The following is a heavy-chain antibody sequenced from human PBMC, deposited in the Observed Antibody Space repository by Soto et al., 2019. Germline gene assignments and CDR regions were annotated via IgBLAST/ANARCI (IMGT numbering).Heavy chain of an antibody. CDR1: GFTFSSYW. J-gene: IGHJ4*02. V-gene: IGHV3-74*01. Sequence: EVQLVESGGGLVQPGGSLRLSCAGSGFTFSSYWMHWVRQIPGKGLVWVSRIDSDGTSTTYADSVQGRFTISRDNAKNTLYLQMDSLRDEDTGVYYCARVGVVESGASKFDYWGQGTLVTVSS. CDR3: ARVGVVESGASKFDY. CDR2: IDSDGTST. D-gene: IGHD2-21*01.